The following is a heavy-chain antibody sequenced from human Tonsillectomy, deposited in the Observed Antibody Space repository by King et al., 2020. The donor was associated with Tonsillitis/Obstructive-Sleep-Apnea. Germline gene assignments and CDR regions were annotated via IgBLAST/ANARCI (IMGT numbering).Heavy chain of an antibody. V-gene: IGHV3-49*05. CDR3: SVRPYYYYYYMDV. CDR1: GFTFGDYA. J-gene: IGHJ6*03. Sequence: VQLVESGGGLVKPGRSLRLSCTASGFTFGDYAMSWFRQAPGKGLEWVGFIRSKAYGGTTEYAASVKGRFTISRDDSKSIAYLQMNSLKTEDTAVYYCSVRPYYYYYYMDVWGKGTTVTVSS. CDR2: IRSKAYGGTT.